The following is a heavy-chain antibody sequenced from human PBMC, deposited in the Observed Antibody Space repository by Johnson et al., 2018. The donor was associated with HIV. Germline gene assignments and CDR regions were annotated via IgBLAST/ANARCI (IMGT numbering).Heavy chain of an antibody. CDR2: ISRSGSTI. J-gene: IGHJ3*02. CDR3: ARDLAIGGRTDAFDI. V-gene: IGHV3-11*04. CDR1: GFTFSDYY. Sequence: VQLVESGGGLVKPGGSLRLSCAASGFTFSDYYMSWIRQAPGKGPEWLSYISRSGSTIYSADSVTGRFTISRDNAKNSLYLQMSSLRAEDTAVYYCARDLAIGGRTDAFDIWGQGTMVTVSS. D-gene: IGHD6-6*01.